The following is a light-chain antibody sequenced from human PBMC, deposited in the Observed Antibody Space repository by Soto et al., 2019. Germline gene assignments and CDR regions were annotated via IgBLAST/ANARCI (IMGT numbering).Light chain of an antibody. CDR2: YDD. CDR3: SAWDDSLNGYV. J-gene: IGLJ1*01. Sequence: QSVLTQPPSVSEAPRQRVTISCSGSRSNIGDNAVNWYQQLPGKAPKLLIYYDDLLPSGVSGRFSGSKSGTSASLAISGLQSDDEADYYCSAWDDSLNGYVFGTGTKVTVL. V-gene: IGLV1-36*01. CDR1: RSNIGDNA.